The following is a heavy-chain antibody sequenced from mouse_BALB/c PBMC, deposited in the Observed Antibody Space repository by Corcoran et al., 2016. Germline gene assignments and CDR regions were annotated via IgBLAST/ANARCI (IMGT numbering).Heavy chain of an antibody. CDR2: IWWDDDK. CDR1: GFSLSTSGMG. V-gene: IGHV8-8*01. CDR3: ARPYYGYAMDY. D-gene: IGHD1-1*01. Sequence: QVTLKESGLGILQPSQTLSLTCSVSGFSLSTSGMGVGWIRQPSGRGLEWLAHIWWDDDKRYNPALKSRLTISKDTSSNQVFLKIASVDTADTATYYCARPYYGYAMDYWGQGTSVTVSS. J-gene: IGHJ4*01.